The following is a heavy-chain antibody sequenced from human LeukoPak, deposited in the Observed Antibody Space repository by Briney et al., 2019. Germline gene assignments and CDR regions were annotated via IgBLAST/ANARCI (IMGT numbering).Heavy chain of an antibody. V-gene: IGHV4-34*01. J-gene: IGHJ4*02. CDR2: INHSGST. CDR3: ARWSGSRASYYFDY. D-gene: IGHD6-13*01. Sequence: PAETLSLTCAVSGGSVNRGTFFWSWIRQPPGKGLEWIGEINHSGSTNYNPSLKSRVTISVDTSKNQFSLKLSSVTAADTAVYYCARWSGSRASYYFDYWGQGTLVTVSS. CDR1: GGSVNRGTFF.